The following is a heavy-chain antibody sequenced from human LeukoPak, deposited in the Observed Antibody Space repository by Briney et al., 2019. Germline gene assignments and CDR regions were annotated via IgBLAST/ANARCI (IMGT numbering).Heavy chain of an antibody. V-gene: IGHV1-18*01. CDR2: ISAYNGNT. CDR1: GGTFSSYA. CDR3: ARAFSSGDY. D-gene: IGHD6-19*01. Sequence: GTSVKVSCKASGGTFSSYAISLVRQAPGQGLEWMGWISAYNGNTNYAQKLQGRVTMTTDTSTSTAYMELRSLRSDDTAVYYCARAFSSGDYWGQGTLVTVSS. J-gene: IGHJ4*02.